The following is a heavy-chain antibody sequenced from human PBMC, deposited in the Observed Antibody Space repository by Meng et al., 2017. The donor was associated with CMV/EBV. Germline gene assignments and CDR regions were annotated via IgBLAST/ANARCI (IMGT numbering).Heavy chain of an antibody. D-gene: IGHD3-10*01. CDR3: ARQSGSGAPDYYYYYGMDV. CDR2: IYPGDSDT. Sequence: TSYWIGWVRQMPGKGLEWMGIIYPGDSDTRYSPSFQGQVTISADKSISTAYLQWSSLKASGTAMYYCARQSGSGAPDYYYYYGMDVWGQGTTVTVSS. CDR1: TSYW. V-gene: IGHV5-51*01. J-gene: IGHJ6*02.